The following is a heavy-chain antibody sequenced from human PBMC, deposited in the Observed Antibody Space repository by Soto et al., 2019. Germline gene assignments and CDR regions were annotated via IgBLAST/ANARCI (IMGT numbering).Heavy chain of an antibody. J-gene: IGHJ6*02. CDR1: GFTFSNAW. V-gene: IGHV3-15*07. CDR2: IKSKTDGGTT. Sequence: EVQLVESGGGLVKPGGSLRLSCAASGFTFSNAWMNWVRQAPGKGLEWVGRIKSKTDGGTTDYATPVKGRFTISRDXXKNTLYLQMNSLKTEDTAVYYCTISSRNYYYGMDVWGQGTTVTVSS. D-gene: IGHD6-6*01. CDR3: TISSRNYYYGMDV.